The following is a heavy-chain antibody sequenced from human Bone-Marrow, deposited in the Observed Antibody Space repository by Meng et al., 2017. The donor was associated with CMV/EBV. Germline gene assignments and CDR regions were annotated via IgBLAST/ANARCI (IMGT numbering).Heavy chain of an antibody. CDR2: MNPNSGNT. CDR3: ASCYDILTGLPRTWFDP. Sequence: ASVKVSCKASGYTFTSYDINWVRQATGQGLEWMGWMNPNSGNTGYAQKFQGRVTMTRNTSISTAYMELSSLRSEDTAVYCCASCYDILTGLPRTWFDPWGQGTLVTVSS. D-gene: IGHD3-9*01. V-gene: IGHV1-8*01. CDR1: GYTFTSYD. J-gene: IGHJ5*02.